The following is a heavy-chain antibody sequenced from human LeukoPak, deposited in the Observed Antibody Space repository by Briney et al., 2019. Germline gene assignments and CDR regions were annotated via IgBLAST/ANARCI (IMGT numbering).Heavy chain of an antibody. CDR3: ARAPSYDSSGFYYYYYMDV. V-gene: IGHV4-4*07. CDR1: GHYLCSYL. CDR2: IYSCGST. J-gene: IGHJ6*03. Sequence: PSETLPLTCSVSGHYLCSYLWSCIPEPPGKGLEGIERIYSCGSTNYNLSLKSRVTISVDTSKNQFSLTMSSVTAADTAVYYCARAPSYDSSGFYYYYYMDVWGKGTTVTISS. D-gene: IGHD3-22*01.